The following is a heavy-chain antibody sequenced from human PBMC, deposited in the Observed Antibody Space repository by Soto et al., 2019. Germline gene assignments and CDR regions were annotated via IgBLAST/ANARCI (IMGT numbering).Heavy chain of an antibody. CDR1: GYTFTSYD. CDR2: INPNTGYT. CDR3: VRGRVMITFGVVIVIDY. Sequence: QVQLVQSGAARKKPGASVKVSCKASGYTFTSYDINWVRQATGQGLEWMGWINPNTGYTDYAQKCQGRVTMTGNTSITTAYMELSSLRSEDTAVYYCVRGRVMITFGVVIVIDYWGQGSPVTVSS. J-gene: IGHJ4*02. V-gene: IGHV1-8*01. D-gene: IGHD3-16*02.